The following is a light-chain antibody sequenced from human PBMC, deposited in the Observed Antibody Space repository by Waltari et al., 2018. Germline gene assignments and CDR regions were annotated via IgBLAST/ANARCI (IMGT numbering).Light chain of an antibody. CDR1: QGIGSW. V-gene: IGKV1-12*01. J-gene: IGKJ4*01. CDR3: QQSDSFPLT. CDR2: TAS. Sequence: DIQMTQSPSSVSASVGDRVTITCRASQGIGSWLAWYQQKPGKAPKLLMHTASSLESGGPSRFSGIESGTEFTLTISNLQPEDFAIYYCQQSDSFPLTFGGGTKVE.